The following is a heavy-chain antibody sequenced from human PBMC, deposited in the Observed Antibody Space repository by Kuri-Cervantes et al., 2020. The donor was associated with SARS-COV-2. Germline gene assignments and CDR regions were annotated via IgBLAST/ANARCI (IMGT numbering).Heavy chain of an antibody. CDR1: GYTFTSYG. Sequence: GESLKISCKASGYTFTSYGISWVRQAPGQGLEWMGWISAYNGNTNYAQKLQGRVTMTTDTSTSTAYMELRSLRSDDTAVYYCARDRYYGSGSYTNDYWGQGTLVTVSS. CDR2: ISAYNGNT. J-gene: IGHJ4*02. V-gene: IGHV1-18*01. CDR3: ARDRYYGSGSYTNDY. D-gene: IGHD3-10*01.